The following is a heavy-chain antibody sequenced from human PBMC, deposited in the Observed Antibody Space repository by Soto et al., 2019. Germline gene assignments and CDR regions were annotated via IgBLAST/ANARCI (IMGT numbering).Heavy chain of an antibody. CDR3: AKLPLVAVPFDY. D-gene: IGHD3-10*01. Sequence: QVQLVESGGGVVQPGSSRRISYAASGFTFSSYGMHWVRQAPGKGLEWVAVISYDGSNKYYADSVKGRFTISRDNSKNTLYLQMNSLRAEDTAVYYCAKLPLVAVPFDYWGQGTLVTVSS. V-gene: IGHV3-30*18. CDR1: GFTFSSYG. J-gene: IGHJ4*02. CDR2: ISYDGSNK.